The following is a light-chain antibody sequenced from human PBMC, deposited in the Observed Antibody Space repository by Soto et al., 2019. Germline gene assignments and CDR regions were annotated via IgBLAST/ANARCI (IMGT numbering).Light chain of an antibody. CDR1: QSVSSSY. CDR2: GAS. J-gene: IGKJ2*01. V-gene: IGKV3-20*01. Sequence: LFPAPHSLSSGDRPSSSSRVSQSVSSSYLAWYQQKPGQAPRLLIYGASSRATGIPDRFSGGGSGTDFTLTISRLEPEDFAVYYCQQYGSSLPYTFGQGTKVDIK. CDR3: QQYGSSLPYT.